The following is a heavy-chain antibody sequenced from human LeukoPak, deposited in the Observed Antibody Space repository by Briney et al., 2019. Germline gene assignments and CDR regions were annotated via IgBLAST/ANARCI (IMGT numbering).Heavy chain of an antibody. V-gene: IGHV3-53*01. CDR1: GFTVSGAY. CDR2: IYNGGGT. J-gene: IGHJ4*01. CDR3: ARTPPGNSYFDY. D-gene: IGHD3-10*01. Sequence: GGSLRLSCVASGFTVSGAYIHWVRQAPGKGLEWVSVIYNGGGTAYADSVKGRVTISRDISKNTVYLQMNSLRGEDTAVYYCARTPPGNSYFDYWGQETWSPSPQ.